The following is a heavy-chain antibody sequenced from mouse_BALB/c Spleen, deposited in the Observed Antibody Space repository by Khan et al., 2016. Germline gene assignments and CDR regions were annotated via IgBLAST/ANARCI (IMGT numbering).Heavy chain of an antibody. V-gene: IGHV1S29*02. CDR1: GYTFTDYN. Sequence: VRLQQSGPELVKPGASVKISCKASGYTFTDYNMHWVKQSHGKTLDWIGYIYPYNGGSDYNQKFKNKATLTVDNSSSTAYMEFRSLTSDDSAVYYCARDDGYAWFAYWGPGTLVSVSA. CDR3: ARDDGYAWFAY. D-gene: IGHD2-3*01. CDR2: IYPYNGGS. J-gene: IGHJ3*01.